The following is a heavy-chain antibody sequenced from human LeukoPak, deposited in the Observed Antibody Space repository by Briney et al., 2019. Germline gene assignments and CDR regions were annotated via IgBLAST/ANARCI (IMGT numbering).Heavy chain of an antibody. V-gene: IGHV5-51*01. D-gene: IGHD3-3*01. J-gene: IGHJ4*02. CDR2: IYPGDSDT. Sequence: GESLKISCKGSGYSFTSYWIGWVRQMPGKGLEWMGIIYPGDSDTRYSPSFQGQVTISADKSSSTAYLQWSSLKASDTAMYYCAIRDDFWSGYFDYWGQGTLVTVSS. CDR3: AIRDDFWSGYFDY. CDR1: GYSFTSYW.